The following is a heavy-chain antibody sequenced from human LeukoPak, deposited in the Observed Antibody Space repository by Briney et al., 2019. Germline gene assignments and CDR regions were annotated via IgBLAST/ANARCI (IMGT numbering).Heavy chain of an antibody. V-gene: IGHV3-21*01. J-gene: IGHJ6*03. D-gene: IGHD2-2*01. Sequence: GGSLTLSCAASGFTFSSYSMNWVRQAPGKGLEWVASIISISSHIYYADSVKGRFTISRDNAKNSLYLQMNSLRAEDTAVYYCARTRAPSNGRVLYYMDVWGKGTTVTVSS. CDR1: GFTFSSYS. CDR2: IISISSHI. CDR3: ARTRAPSNGRVLYYMDV.